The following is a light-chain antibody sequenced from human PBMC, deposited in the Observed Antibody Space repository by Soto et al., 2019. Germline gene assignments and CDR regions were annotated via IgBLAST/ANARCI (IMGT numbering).Light chain of an antibody. Sequence: SVLTQPASVSGSPGQSITISCTGTSHDIGNGYDSVSWYQQHPGKAPKLIIYDVVNRPSGVSSRFSGSKSGNTASLTISGLQAEDEADYYCCSYKTNIAHYVFGNGKKVTV. CDR1: SHDIGNGYDS. V-gene: IGLV2-14*03. CDR3: CSYKTNIAHYV. J-gene: IGLJ1*01. CDR2: DVV.